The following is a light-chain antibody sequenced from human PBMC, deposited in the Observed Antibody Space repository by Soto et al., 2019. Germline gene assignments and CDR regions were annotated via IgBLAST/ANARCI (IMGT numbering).Light chain of an antibody. J-gene: IGKJ1*01. CDR3: QQRSSWT. CDR1: QSVSSF. V-gene: IGKV3-11*01. Sequence: EIVLTQSPATLSLSPGERATLSCRASQSVSSFLGWYQQKPGQAPRLLIYDASNRAPGSPARFSGSGSGTEVTLNISSREPEDCAVYYCQQRSSWTFGQGTKVEIK. CDR2: DAS.